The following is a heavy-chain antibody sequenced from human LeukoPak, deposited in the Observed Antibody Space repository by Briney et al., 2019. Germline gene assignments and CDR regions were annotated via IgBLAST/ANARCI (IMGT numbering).Heavy chain of an antibody. CDR2: ISGSGGST. D-gene: IGHD3-3*01. CDR1: GFTFSSYA. J-gene: IGHJ4*02. V-gene: IGHV3-23*01. CDR3: AKELEGFLEWPLVY. Sequence: GGSLRLSCAASGFTFSSYAMSWVRQAPGKGLEWVSAISGSGGSTYYADSVKGRFTISRDNSKNTLYLQMNSPRAEDTAVYYCAKELEGFLEWPLVYWGQGTLVTVSS.